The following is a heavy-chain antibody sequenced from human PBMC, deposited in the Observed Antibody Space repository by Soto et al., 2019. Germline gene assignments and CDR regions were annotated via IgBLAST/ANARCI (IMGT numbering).Heavy chain of an antibody. CDR2: IVVGSGST. Sequence: QMQLVQSGPEVRKPGTSVKVSCKASGLTFSSSAVQWVRQARGQRLEWIGWIVVGSGSTKYAQKFQERVTITRDMCTSTAYMELNSLRSEDTDVYYCAAHPNRDAYNYGYWGQGTLVTVSS. J-gene: IGHJ4*02. V-gene: IGHV1-58*01. D-gene: IGHD5-12*01. CDR1: GLTFSSSA. CDR3: AAHPNRDAYNYGY.